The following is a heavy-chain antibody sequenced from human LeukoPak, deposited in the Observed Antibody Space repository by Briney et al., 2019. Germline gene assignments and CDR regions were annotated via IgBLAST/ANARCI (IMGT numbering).Heavy chain of an antibody. J-gene: IGHJ3*02. Sequence: GGSLRLSCAASGFTFSIYAMSWVRQAPGKWLEWVSAISGSGASTYYADSVKGRFTISRDNSKNTLYVQMISLRAEDAALYYCAKDGYGFDSSGYRLRDAFDIWGQGTMVTVSS. CDR2: ISGSGAST. CDR3: AKDGYGFDSSGYRLRDAFDI. CDR1: GFTFSIYA. V-gene: IGHV3-23*01. D-gene: IGHD3-22*01.